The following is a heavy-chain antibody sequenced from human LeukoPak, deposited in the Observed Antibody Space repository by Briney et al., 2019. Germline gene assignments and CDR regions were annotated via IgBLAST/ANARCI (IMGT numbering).Heavy chain of an antibody. CDR3: ARVWNRGWFDP. CDR1: GSSISSGDYY. D-gene: IGHD7-27*01. J-gene: IGHJ5*02. Sequence: SQTLSLTCTVSGSSISSGDYYWTWIRQPAGKGLEWIGRIHTSGRTDYNPSLQSRVTTSIDTSKNQSSLKLSSVTAADTAVYYCARVWNRGWFDPWGQGTLVTVSS. V-gene: IGHV4-61*02. CDR2: IHTSGRT.